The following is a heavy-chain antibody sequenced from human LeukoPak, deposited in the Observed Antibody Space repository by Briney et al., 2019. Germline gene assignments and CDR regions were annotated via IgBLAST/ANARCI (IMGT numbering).Heavy chain of an antibody. Sequence: GGSLRLSCAASRFTFSSYSMNWVRQAPGKGLEWGSSISSSSSYIYYADSVKGRFTISRDNAKNSLYLQMNSLRAEDTAVYYCARDNWSKYYFDYWGQGTLVTVSS. CDR3: ARDNWSKYYFDY. CDR2: ISSSSSYI. CDR1: RFTFSSYS. J-gene: IGHJ4*02. D-gene: IGHD1/OR15-1a*01. V-gene: IGHV3-21*01.